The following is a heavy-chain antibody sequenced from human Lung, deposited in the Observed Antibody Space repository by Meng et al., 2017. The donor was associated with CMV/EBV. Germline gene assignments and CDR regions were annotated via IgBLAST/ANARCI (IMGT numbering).Heavy chain of an antibody. Sequence: SCAASGFTFGDYAMHWVRQAPGKGLEWVSGISWNSGSIGYADSVKGRVTISRDNAKNSLYLQMNSLRAEDTALYYCARARGATNRYGMDVWGQGXTVTVSS. CDR3: ARARGATNRYGMDV. J-gene: IGHJ6*02. V-gene: IGHV3-9*01. D-gene: IGHD1-26*01. CDR2: ISWNSGSI. CDR1: GFTFGDYA.